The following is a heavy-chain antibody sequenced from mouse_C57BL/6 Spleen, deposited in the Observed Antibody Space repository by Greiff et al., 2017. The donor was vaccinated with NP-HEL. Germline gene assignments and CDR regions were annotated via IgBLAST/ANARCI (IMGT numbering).Heavy chain of an antibody. CDR3: ARNYYDYGKGFAY. CDR2: ISSGSSTI. J-gene: IGHJ3*01. D-gene: IGHD2-4*01. Sequence: EVQGVESGGGLVKPGGSLKLSCAASGFTFSDYGMHWVRQAPEKGLEWVAYISSGSSTIYYADTVKGRFTISRDNAKNTLFLQMTSLRSEDTAMYYCARNYYDYGKGFAYWGQGTLVTVSA. V-gene: IGHV5-17*01. CDR1: GFTFSDYG.